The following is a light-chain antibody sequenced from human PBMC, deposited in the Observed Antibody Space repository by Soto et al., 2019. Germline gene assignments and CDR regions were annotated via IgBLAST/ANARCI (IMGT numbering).Light chain of an antibody. CDR3: QQYDNSIT. J-gene: IGKJ5*01. V-gene: IGKV1-33*01. CDR1: QDISNY. Sequence: DIQMTQSPSSLSASVGDRVTITCQASQDISNYLNWYQQKPGKAPKLLIYDASNLETGVPSRFSGSGSGTDFTFTISSLQPEDIATYYCQQYDNSITFGQGTRLET. CDR2: DAS.